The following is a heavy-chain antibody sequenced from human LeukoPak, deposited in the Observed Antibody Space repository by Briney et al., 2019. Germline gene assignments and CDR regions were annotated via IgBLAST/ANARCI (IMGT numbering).Heavy chain of an antibody. V-gene: IGHV3-23*01. Sequence: GGSLRLSCGASSFTFSSYVMSWVRRAPGKGLEWVSTVSTTGGSTYYADSVKGRFTISRDNSKDTLYLQMNSLRAEDTAVYYCAKCSGWFVRGKDYYYYYMDVWGKGTTVTVSS. CDR1: SFTFSSYV. D-gene: IGHD6-19*01. J-gene: IGHJ6*03. CDR2: VSTTGGST. CDR3: AKCSGWFVRGKDYYYYYMDV.